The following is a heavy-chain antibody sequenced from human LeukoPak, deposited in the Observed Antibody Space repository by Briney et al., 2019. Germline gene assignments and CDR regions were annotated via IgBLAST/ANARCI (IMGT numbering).Heavy chain of an antibody. CDR1: RGSISSGNYY. CDR3: ARVDGSCSGGSCPSGNWFDP. CDR2: FHTRGST. V-gene: IGHV4-61*02. J-gene: IGHJ5*02. D-gene: IGHD2-15*01. Sequence: SETLSLTCTVSRGSISSGNYYWSWIRQPAGKGLEWIGRFHTRGSTNYNPSLKSRVIVSVDTSKNQFSLKLNSVTAADTAVYYCARVDGSCSGGSCPSGNWFDPWGQGTLVTVSS.